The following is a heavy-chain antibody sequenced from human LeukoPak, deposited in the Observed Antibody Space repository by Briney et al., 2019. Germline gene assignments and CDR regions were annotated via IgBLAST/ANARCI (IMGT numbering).Heavy chain of an antibody. D-gene: IGHD2-2*01. CDR3: AKDSKAAASTAGYFDY. V-gene: IGHV3-23*01. CDR2: ITSRGSYT. J-gene: IGHJ4*02. Sequence: PGGSLRLSCAASGFPFSSYAMSWVRQAPGKGLEWVSGITSRGSYTKYADSVRGRCIISRDNSKSTVFLQLDSLRAEDTAVYYCAKDSKAAASTAGYFDYWGQGSLVTVSS. CDR1: GFPFSSYA.